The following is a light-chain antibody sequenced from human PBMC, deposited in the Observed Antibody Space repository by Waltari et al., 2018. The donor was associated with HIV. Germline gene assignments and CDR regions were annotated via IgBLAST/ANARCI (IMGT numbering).Light chain of an antibody. CDR2: GAS. V-gene: IGKV3-20*01. CDR3: QQYGSSPLT. J-gene: IGKJ4*01. CDR1: QSVSSSY. Sequence: ETVLTQSPGTLSLSPGERATLSCRASQSVSSSYLAWYQQKPGQAPRLLIYGASSRATGIPDRFSGSRSGTDFTLTISSLEPEDFAVYYCQQYGSSPLTFGAGTKVEIK.